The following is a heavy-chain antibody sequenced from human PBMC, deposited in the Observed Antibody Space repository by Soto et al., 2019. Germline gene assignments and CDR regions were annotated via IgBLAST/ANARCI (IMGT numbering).Heavy chain of an antibody. CDR2: IYYSGST. CDR1: GCSVSSCSYY. CDR3: ARVFRDTAMARYNWFDP. J-gene: IGHJ5*02. Sequence: SETLSLTCTGSGCSVSSCSYYWSWLPQPPRKGLEWIGYIYYSGSTNYNPSLKSRVTITVDTSKNQFSLKLSSVTAADTAVYYCARVFRDTAMARYNWFDPWGQGTLVTVS. V-gene: IGHV4-61*01. D-gene: IGHD5-18*01.